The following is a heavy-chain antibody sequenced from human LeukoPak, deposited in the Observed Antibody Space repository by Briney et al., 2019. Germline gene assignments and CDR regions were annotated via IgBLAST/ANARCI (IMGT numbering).Heavy chain of an antibody. CDR1: GFTFSSYS. CDR2: ISSGSSTI. Sequence: GGSLRLSCAASGFTFSSYSMNWVRQAPGKGLEWISYISSGSSTIYYADSVKGRLTISRDNAKNSLYLQMNSLRAEDTAVYYCAREGNWNDVHWGQGTLVTVSS. J-gene: IGHJ4*02. CDR3: AREGNWNDVH. D-gene: IGHD1-20*01. V-gene: IGHV3-48*01.